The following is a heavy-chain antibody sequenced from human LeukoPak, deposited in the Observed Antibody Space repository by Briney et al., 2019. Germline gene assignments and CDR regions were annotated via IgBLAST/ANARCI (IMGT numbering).Heavy chain of an antibody. CDR1: GGSFSGYY. CDR2: INHSGST. Sequence: SETLSLTCAVYGGSFSGYYWSWIRQPPGKGLEWIGEINHSGSTNYNPSLRSRVTISVDTSKNQFSLKLSSVTAADTAVYYCARGGYCGGDCYFYYWGQGTLVTVSS. V-gene: IGHV4-34*01. CDR3: ARGGYCGGDCYFYY. D-gene: IGHD2-21*02. J-gene: IGHJ4*02.